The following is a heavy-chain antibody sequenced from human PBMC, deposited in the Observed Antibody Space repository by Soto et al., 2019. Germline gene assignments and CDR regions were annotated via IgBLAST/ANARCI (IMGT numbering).Heavy chain of an antibody. CDR2: ISSSSSYT. CDR3: ARVDGDGYNSYYFDY. Sequence: QVQLVASGGGLVKPGGSLRLSCAASGFTFSDYYMSWIRQAPGKGLEWVSYISSSSSYTNYADSVKGRFTISRDNAKNSLYLQMNSLRAEDTAVYYCARVDGDGYNSYYFDYWGQGTLVTVSS. CDR1: GFTFSDYY. V-gene: IGHV3-11*06. D-gene: IGHD5-12*01. J-gene: IGHJ4*02.